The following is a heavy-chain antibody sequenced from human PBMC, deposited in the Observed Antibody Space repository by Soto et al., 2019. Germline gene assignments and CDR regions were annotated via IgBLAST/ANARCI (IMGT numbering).Heavy chain of an antibody. Sequence: QVQLVQSGAEVKKPGASVKVSCKASGYTFTSYGISWVRQAPGQGLEWMGWISAYNGNTNYAQKLQGRVTMTTDTTTSTAYMELRSLRSDETAVYYCARDIVVVPAAISGWDVWGQGTTVTVSS. CDR2: ISAYNGNT. CDR1: GYTFTSYG. D-gene: IGHD2-2*01. CDR3: ARDIVVVPAAISGWDV. J-gene: IGHJ6*02. V-gene: IGHV1-18*01.